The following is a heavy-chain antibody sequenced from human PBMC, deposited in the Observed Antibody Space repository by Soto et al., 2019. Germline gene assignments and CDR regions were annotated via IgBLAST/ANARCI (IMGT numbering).Heavy chain of an antibody. CDR2: IWYDGSNK. CDR1: GFTFSIYG. D-gene: IGHD6-19*01. V-gene: IGHV3-33*01. J-gene: IGHJ4*02. Sequence: GGSLRLSCAASGFTFSIYGMHWFRQAPGKGLEWVAVIWYDGSNKYYADSVKGRFTISRDNSKNTLYLQMNSLRAEDTAVYYCARVDFSQWLDYWGQGTLVTVSS. CDR3: ARVDFSQWLDY.